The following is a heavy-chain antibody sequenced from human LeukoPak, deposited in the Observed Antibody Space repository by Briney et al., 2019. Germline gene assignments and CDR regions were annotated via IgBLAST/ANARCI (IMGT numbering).Heavy chain of an antibody. V-gene: IGHV1-69*04. J-gene: IGHJ6*02. D-gene: IGHD5-18*01. CDR1: GGTFSSSA. CDR3: ARGQGLTAPPPYGLDV. Sequence: SVKVSCKTSGGTFSSSAITWVRQAPGQGLEWMGRIIPALNITSYAQKFQGRVTITADTSTSTAYTELSSLRSEETAVYYCARGQGLTAPPPYGLDVWGQGTTVTVSS. CDR2: IIPALNIT.